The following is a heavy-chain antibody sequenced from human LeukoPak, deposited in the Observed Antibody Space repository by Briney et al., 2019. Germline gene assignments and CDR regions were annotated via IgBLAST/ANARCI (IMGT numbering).Heavy chain of an antibody. Sequence: GGSLRLSCAASGFTFSSYGMHWVRQAPGKGLEWVAVISYDGSNKYYADSVKGRFTISRDNSKNSLYLQMNSLRAEDTAVYYCARGTTVTNAHVDYWGQGTLVTVSS. CDR3: ARGTTVTNAHVDY. CDR1: GFTFSSYG. V-gene: IGHV3-30*03. J-gene: IGHJ4*02. CDR2: ISYDGSNK. D-gene: IGHD4-17*01.